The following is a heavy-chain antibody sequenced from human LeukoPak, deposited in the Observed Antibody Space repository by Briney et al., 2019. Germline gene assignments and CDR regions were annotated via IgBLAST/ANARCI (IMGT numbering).Heavy chain of an antibody. CDR3: ARDRRRGYYFDY. V-gene: IGHV4-59*01. J-gene: IGHJ4*02. CDR1: GGSISSYY. CDR2: IYYSGST. D-gene: IGHD2-15*01. Sequence: SQTLSLTCTVSGGSISSYYWSWIRQPPGKGLEWIGYIYYSGSTNYNPSLKSRVTISVDTSKNQFSLKLSSVTAADTAVYYCARDRRRGYYFDYWGQGTLVTVSS.